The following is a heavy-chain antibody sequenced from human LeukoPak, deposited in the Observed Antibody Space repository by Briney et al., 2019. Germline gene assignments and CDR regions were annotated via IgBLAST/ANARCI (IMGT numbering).Heavy chain of an antibody. CDR3: ARGPASYYFDY. J-gene: IGHJ4*02. V-gene: IGHV4-61*01. CDR1: GGSVSSGSYE. Sequence: SETLSLTCTVAGGSVSSGSYEWSWLRQPPGKGLGWIGYISYSGSTNYNPSLKSRVTISVDTSKTQFSLKLSSVTAADTAVYFCARGPASYYFDYWGQGTLVTVSS. CDR2: ISYSGST. D-gene: IGHD3-10*01.